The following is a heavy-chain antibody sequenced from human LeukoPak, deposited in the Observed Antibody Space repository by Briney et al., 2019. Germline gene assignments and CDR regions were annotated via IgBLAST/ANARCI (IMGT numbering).Heavy chain of an antibody. CDR1: GFTFRNCG. Sequence: GGSLRLSCAASGFTFRNCGIHWVRQAPGKGLEWVAVISYDGTNKYYPESVRGRFTISKDNSKNTVYLQMNSLRAEDTAVYYCAKDQRHPYCSGGSCLAGFDYWGQGTLVTVSS. J-gene: IGHJ4*02. CDR2: ISYDGTNK. D-gene: IGHD2-15*01. CDR3: AKDQRHPYCSGGSCLAGFDY. V-gene: IGHV3-30*18.